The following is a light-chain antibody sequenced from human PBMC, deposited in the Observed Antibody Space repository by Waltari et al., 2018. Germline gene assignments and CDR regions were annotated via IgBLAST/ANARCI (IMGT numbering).Light chain of an antibody. CDR3: LLFYGGAYV. CDR2: STT. Sequence: QTVVTQEPSLTVSPGGTGTLTCASSTGAVTSASFPNWSQQKPAQAPRALIYSTTYNHSWTPARFSGSLIGGKAALTVSGVQPEDEADYYCLLFYGGAYVFGTGTKVTVL. V-gene: IGLV7-43*01. CDR1: TGAVTSASF. J-gene: IGLJ1*01.